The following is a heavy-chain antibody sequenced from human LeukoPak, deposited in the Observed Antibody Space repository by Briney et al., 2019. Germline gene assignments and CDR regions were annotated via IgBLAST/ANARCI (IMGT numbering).Heavy chain of an antibody. V-gene: IGHV4-4*01. CDR2: IYHSGST. CDR3: ARVYYGSGSWYFSDSYYFDY. D-gene: IGHD3-10*01. J-gene: IGHJ4*02. Sequence: PSGTLSLTCAVSGGSISSSNWWSGVRQPPGKGLEWIGEIYHSGSTNYNPSLKSRVTIPVDTSKNHFSLKLSSVTAADTAVYCCARVYYGSGSWYFSDSYYFDYWGQGTLVTVSS. CDR1: GGSISSSNW.